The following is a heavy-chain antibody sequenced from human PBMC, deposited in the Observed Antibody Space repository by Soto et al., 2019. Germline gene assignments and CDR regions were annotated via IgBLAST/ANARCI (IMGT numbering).Heavy chain of an antibody. V-gene: IGHV4-38-2*02. CDR3: AREPRFLAWLRNKAPVEV. Sequence: PSGTLSLTCSFSVYSSISGYYGFCIRHAPGKCLEWIGSIYHSLSTYYNPSLKSLVTISVHTSKNQFSLKLSSVTAADTAVCYCAREPRFLAWLRNKAPVEVWGKGHTVNVS. CDR2: IYHSLST. CDR1: VYSSISGYY. D-gene: IGHD3-3*01. J-gene: IGHJ6*03.